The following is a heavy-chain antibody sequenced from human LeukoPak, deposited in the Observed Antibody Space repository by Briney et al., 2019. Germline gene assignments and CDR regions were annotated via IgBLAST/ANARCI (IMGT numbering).Heavy chain of an antibody. CDR2: SRSYSGDI. V-gene: IGHV3-21*01. J-gene: IGHJ4*02. CDR3: ARAKDMD. Sequence: GGSLRLSCRASGFTFSTHSMNWVRQAPGKGLEWVASSRSYSGDIYYADSVKGRFTISRDNAKNTLYLQMNSLSADDTAIYYCARAKDMDWGQGTLVTVSS. CDR1: GFTFSTHS.